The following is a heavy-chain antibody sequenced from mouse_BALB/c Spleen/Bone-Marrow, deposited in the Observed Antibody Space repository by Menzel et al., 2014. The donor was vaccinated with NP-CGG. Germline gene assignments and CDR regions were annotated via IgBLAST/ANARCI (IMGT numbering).Heavy chain of an antibody. V-gene: IGHV5-17*02. CDR3: ARSGSSSGYFDY. D-gene: IGHD1-1*01. CDR2: ISSGSSTI. Sequence: EVKLEESGGGLVQPGGSRKLSCAASGFTFSSFAMHWVRQAPEKRLEWVAYISSGSSTIYYADTVMGRFTISRDNPKNTLFLQMTSLRSEDTAMYYCARSGSSSGYFDYWGQGTTLTVSS. J-gene: IGHJ2*01. CDR1: GFTFSSFA.